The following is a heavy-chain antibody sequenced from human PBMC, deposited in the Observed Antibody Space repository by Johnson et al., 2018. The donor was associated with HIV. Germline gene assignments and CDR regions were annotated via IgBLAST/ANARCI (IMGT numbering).Heavy chain of an antibody. J-gene: IGHJ3*02. CDR3: AKFPSYRTTGTFDI. V-gene: IGHV3-48*01. CDR1: GFTVSSYY. CDR2: ISSTASTI. D-gene: IGHD1-7*01. Sequence: VQLVESGGGLVQPGGSLRLSCAASGFTVSSYYMSWVRQAPGKGLEWVSFISSTASTIYYADSVKGRFTISRDNSKNTLFLQMNSLRAEDTAVYYCAKFPSYRTTGTFDIWGQGTMVTVTS.